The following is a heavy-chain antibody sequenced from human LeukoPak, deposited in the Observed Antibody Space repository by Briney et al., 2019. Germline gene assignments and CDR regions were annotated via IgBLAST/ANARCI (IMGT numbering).Heavy chain of an antibody. Sequence: GGSLRLSCAASGFTLSSYDMHWVRQPPGKGLEWVSGIDIPGNTYYPDSVKGRFTMSRESAKNSLYLQINSLRAGDTAVYYCARAVAGTHWFDPWGQGTLVTVSS. D-gene: IGHD6-19*01. CDR2: IDIPGNT. CDR1: GFTLSSYD. J-gene: IGHJ5*02. V-gene: IGHV3-13*01. CDR3: ARAVAGTHWFDP.